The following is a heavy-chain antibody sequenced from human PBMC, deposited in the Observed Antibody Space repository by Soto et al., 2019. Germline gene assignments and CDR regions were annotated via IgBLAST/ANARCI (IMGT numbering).Heavy chain of an antibody. CDR2: MSYDGSNK. Sequence: QVQLVESGGGVVQPGRSLRLSCAASGFTFSSYAMHWVRQAPGKGLEWVAVMSYDGSNKYYADSVKGRFTISRDNSKNTLYLQMNRLRAEDTAVYYCARRATYYDFWRGYAEDFDYWGQGTLVTVSS. J-gene: IGHJ4*02. V-gene: IGHV3-30-3*01. CDR3: ARRATYYDFWRGYAEDFDY. CDR1: GFTFSSYA. D-gene: IGHD3-3*01.